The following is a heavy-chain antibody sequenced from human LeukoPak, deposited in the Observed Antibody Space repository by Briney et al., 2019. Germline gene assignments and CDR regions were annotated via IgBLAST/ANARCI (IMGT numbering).Heavy chain of an antibody. D-gene: IGHD4-11*01. CDR2: IYYRGDT. CDR1: GGSISNYY. V-gene: IGHV4-59*08. CDR3: ARHPYSNFVLDY. Sequence: SETLSLTCTVSGGSISNYYWSWIRQPPRKGLEWIGYIYYRGDTKYNPSLKSRVTISVDTSKNQFSLKLSSVTAADTAVYYCARHPYSNFVLDYWGQGTLVTVSS. J-gene: IGHJ4*02.